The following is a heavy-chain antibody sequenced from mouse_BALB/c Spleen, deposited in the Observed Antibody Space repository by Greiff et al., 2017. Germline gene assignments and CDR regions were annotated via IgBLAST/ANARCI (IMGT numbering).Heavy chain of an antibody. D-gene: IGHD1-2*01. CDR1: GFTFSSFG. Sequence: EVKLLESGGGLVQPGGSRKLSCAASGFTFSSFGMHWVRQAPEKGLEWVAYISSGSSTIYYADTVKGRFTISRDNPKNTLFLQMTSLRSEDTAMYYCARSLYGYGAMDYWGQGTSVTVSS. J-gene: IGHJ4*01. V-gene: IGHV5-17*02. CDR3: ARSLYGYGAMDY. CDR2: ISSGSSTI.